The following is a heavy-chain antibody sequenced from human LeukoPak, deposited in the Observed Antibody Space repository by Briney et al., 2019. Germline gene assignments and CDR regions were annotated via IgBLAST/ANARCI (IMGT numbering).Heavy chain of an antibody. CDR3: ARESGPWDKNWFDP. CDR2: IYYTGST. D-gene: IGHD3-3*01. CDR1: GGSISSNSYS. Sequence: PSETLSLTCSVSGGSISSNSYSWGWIRQPPGKGLEWIGSIYYTGSTYYNPSLKSRVTISVDTSKNQFSLKLTSVTAADTAVYYCARESGPWDKNWFDPWGQGTLVTVSS. J-gene: IGHJ5*02. V-gene: IGHV4-39*01.